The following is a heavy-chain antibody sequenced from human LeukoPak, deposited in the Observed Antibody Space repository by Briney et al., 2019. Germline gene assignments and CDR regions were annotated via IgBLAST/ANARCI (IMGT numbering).Heavy chain of an antibody. D-gene: IGHD3-9*01. J-gene: IGHJ4*02. CDR1: GFTFSSYG. V-gene: IGHV3-23*01. Sequence: GGTLRLSCAASGFTFSSYGMSWVRQAPGKGLEWVSAISGSGGSTYYADSVEGRFTISRDNSKNTLYLQMNSLRAEDTAVYYCAKAHRLRYFDYWGQGTLVTVSS. CDR2: ISGSGGST. CDR3: AKAHRLRYFDY.